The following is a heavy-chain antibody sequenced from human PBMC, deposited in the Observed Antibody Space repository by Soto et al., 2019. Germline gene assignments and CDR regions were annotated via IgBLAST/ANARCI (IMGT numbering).Heavy chain of an antibody. CDR2: IYYSGTT. CDR3: ARHRQYYDTSGYQQRYFDY. CDR1: RGSISSSPYY. J-gene: IGHJ4*02. V-gene: IGHV4-39*01. D-gene: IGHD3-22*01. Sequence: SETLSLTCSVSRGSISSSPYYWGWIRQPPGKGLEWLGTIYYSGTTSYNPSLKSRVIISVDTSNNQLFLKPRSVTAADTAVYYCARHRQYYDTSGYQQRYFDYWGQGTQVTVSS.